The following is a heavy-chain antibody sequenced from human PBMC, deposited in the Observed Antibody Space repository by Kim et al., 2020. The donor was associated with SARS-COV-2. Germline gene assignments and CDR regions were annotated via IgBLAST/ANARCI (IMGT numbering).Heavy chain of an antibody. CDR1: GDSVSSNSAA. Sequence: SQTLSLTCAISGDSVSSNSAAWNWIRQSPSRGLEWLGRTYYRSKWYNDYAVSVKSRITINPDTSKNQFSLQLNSVTPEDTAVYYCARDRYMTTVTPDAFDIWGQGTMVTVSS. V-gene: IGHV6-1*01. D-gene: IGHD4-17*01. J-gene: IGHJ3*02. CDR3: ARDRYMTTVTPDAFDI. CDR2: TYYRSKWYN.